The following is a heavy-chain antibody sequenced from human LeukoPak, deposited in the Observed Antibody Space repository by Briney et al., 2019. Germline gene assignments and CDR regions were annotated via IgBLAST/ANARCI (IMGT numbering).Heavy chain of an antibody. CDR3: AREQLVNYYYYYYYMDV. V-gene: IGHV4-39*07. CDR1: GGSISSSSYY. CDR2: VYYSGST. J-gene: IGHJ6*03. Sequence: SETLSLTCTVSGGSISSSSYYWGWIRQPPGKGLEWIGSVYYSGSTYYNPSLKSRVTISVDTSKNQFSLKLSSVTAADTAVYYCAREQLVNYYYYYYYMDVWGKGTTVTVSS. D-gene: IGHD6-13*01.